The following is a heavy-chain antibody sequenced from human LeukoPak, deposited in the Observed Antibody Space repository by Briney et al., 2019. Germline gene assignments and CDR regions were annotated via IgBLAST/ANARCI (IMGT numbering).Heavy chain of an antibody. CDR2: IYHSGST. CDR1: GYSISSGYY. V-gene: IGHV4-38-2*02. Sequence: SETLSLTCTVSGYSISSGYYWGWIRQPPGKGLEWIGSIYHSGSTYYNPSLKSRVTISVDTSKNQFSLKLSSVTAADTAVYYCARVEYSGYDLHFDYWGQGTLVTVSS. J-gene: IGHJ4*02. CDR3: ARVEYSGYDLHFDY. D-gene: IGHD5-12*01.